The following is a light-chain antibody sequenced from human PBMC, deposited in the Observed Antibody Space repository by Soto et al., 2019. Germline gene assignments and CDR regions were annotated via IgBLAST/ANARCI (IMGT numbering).Light chain of an antibody. CDR3: QQYYSYPPGGT. V-gene: IGKV1-8*01. CDR2: AAS. J-gene: IGKJ1*01. CDR1: QGISSY. Sequence: IQMTQSPSSLSASTGDRVTITCRASQGISSYLAWYQQKPGKAPKLLIYAASTLQSGVPSRFSGSGSGTDFTLTISCLQSEDFATYYCQQYYSYPPGGTFGQGTKVEIK.